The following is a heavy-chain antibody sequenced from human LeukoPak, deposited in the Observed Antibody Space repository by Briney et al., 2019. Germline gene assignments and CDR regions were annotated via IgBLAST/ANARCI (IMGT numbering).Heavy chain of an antibody. Sequence: HPGGSLRLSCAASGFTFSSYAMTWVRQTPAKGLEWVSTISGSGEYTYYPDSVKGRFTISRDNSKNTLYLQMNSLRAEDTAVCYCAKLRMELGTFDYWGQGTLVTVSS. D-gene: IGHD7-27*01. V-gene: IGHV3-23*01. J-gene: IGHJ4*02. CDR2: ISGSGEYT. CDR3: AKLRMELGTFDY. CDR1: GFTFSSYA.